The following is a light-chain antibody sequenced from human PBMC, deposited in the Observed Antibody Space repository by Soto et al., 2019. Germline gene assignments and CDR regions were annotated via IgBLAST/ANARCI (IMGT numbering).Light chain of an antibody. V-gene: IGKV3-20*01. CDR3: QQYGGMWT. CDR1: QSVSSY. J-gene: IGKJ1*01. Sequence: EIVLTQSPATLSLSPGERATLSCRASQSVSSYLAWYQQKPGQAPRLLIQGASSRATGIPDRFTGSGSGTDFTLTINRLEPEDFAVYYCQQYGGMWTFGQGTKVDIK. CDR2: GAS.